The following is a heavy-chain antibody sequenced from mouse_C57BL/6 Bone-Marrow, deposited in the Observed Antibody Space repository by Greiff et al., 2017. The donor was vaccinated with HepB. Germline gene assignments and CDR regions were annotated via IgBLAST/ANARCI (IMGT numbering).Heavy chain of an antibody. CDR1: GYTFTSYW. D-gene: IGHD1-1*01. V-gene: IGHV1-74*01. Sequence: QVQLQQPGAELVKPGASVKVSCKASGYTFTSYWMHWVKQRPVQGLEWIERIRPFDSDTNYNQKFKGKATLTVDKSPSTAYMQLSSLTSEDSAVYYCAINYGSSHDYWGQGTTLTGSS. CDR3: AINYGSSHDY. J-gene: IGHJ2*01. CDR2: IRPFDSDT.